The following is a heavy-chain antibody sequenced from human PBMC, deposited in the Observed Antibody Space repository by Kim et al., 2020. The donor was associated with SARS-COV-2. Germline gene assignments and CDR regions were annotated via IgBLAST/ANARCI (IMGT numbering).Heavy chain of an antibody. J-gene: IGHJ5*02. CDR3: AKDGSMVRGPITNWFDP. D-gene: IGHD3-10*01. CDR2: ISGSGGST. CDR1: GFTFSSYA. V-gene: IGHV3-23*01. Sequence: GGSLRLSCAASGFTFSSYAMSWVRQAPGKGLEWVSAISGSGGSTYYAASVKGRFTISRDNSKNTLYLQMNSLRAEDTAVYYCAKDGSMVRGPITNWFDPWGQGTLVIVSS.